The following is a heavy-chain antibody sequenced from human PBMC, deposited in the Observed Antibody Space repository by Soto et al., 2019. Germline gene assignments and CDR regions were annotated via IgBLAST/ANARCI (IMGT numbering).Heavy chain of an antibody. Sequence: SETLSLTCTVSGGSISTYYWNWIRQPPGKGLESIGYIYYSGSANYSPSLKSRVTMSVEMSKNEFPLKLSSVTAADTAIYYCARDDWAHSRSPAPDHWGQGTLVTVSS. J-gene: IGHJ4*02. CDR2: IYYSGSA. D-gene: IGHD6-6*01. CDR3: ARDDWAHSRSPAPDH. CDR1: GGSISTYY. V-gene: IGHV4-59*01.